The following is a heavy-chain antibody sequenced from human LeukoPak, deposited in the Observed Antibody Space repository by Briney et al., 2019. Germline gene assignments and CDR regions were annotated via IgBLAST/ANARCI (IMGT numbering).Heavy chain of an antibody. CDR2: IYYSGST. J-gene: IGHJ4*02. D-gene: IGHD1-1*01. CDR3: ASGYWDDPISTDY. Sequence: SETLSLTCTVSGGSISSSSYYWAWIRQPPGKGLEWIGNIYYSGSTYYNPSLKSRVTISVDTSKNQFSLRLRSVNAADTAVYYCASGYWDDPISTDYWGQGTLVTVSS. V-gene: IGHV4-39*01. CDR1: GGSISSSSYY.